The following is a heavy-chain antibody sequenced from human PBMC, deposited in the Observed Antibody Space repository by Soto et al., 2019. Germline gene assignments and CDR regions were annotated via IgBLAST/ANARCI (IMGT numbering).Heavy chain of an antibody. CDR1: GYTFTSYD. V-gene: IGHV1-8*01. CDR3: ARANGDFDY. CDR2: MNLNSGYT. Sequence: QVQLVQSGAEVKKPGASVKVSCKASGYTFTSYDINWVRQATGQGLEWMGWMNLNSGYTGSAQKSQGRVTMTRSNYIRTAYMELSSLTSEDTAVYYCARANGDFDYWGQGTLVTVSS. J-gene: IGHJ4*02. D-gene: IGHD4-17*01.